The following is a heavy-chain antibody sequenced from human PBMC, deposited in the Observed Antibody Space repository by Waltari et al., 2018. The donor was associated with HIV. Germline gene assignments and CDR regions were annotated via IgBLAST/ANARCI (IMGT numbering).Heavy chain of an antibody. CDR1: GGSISSYY. V-gene: IGHV4-59*01. J-gene: IGHJ4*02. CDR2: IYYSEST. D-gene: IGHD1-1*01. Sequence: QVQLQESGPGLVKPSETLSLTCTVSGGSISSYYWSWIRQPPGKGLEWIGYIYYSESTNYNPSLKSRVTISVDTSKNQFSLKLSSVTAADTAVYYCARLQLEPLRAFDYWGQGTLVTVSS. CDR3: ARLQLEPLRAFDY.